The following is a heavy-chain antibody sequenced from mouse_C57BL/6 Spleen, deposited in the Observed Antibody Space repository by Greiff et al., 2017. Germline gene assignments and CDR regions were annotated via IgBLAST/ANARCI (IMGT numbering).Heavy chain of an antibody. CDR1: GYTFTSYW. V-gene: IGHV1-52*01. CDR3: ARSKGLLMDY. J-gene: IGHJ4*01. D-gene: IGHD2-10*01. Sequence: QVQLKQPGAELVRPGSSVKLSCKASGYTFTSYWMHWVKQRPIQGLEWIGNIDPSDSETHYNQKFKDKATLTVDKSSSTAYMQLSSLTSEDSAVYYCARSKGLLMDYWGQGTSVTVSS. CDR2: IDPSDSET.